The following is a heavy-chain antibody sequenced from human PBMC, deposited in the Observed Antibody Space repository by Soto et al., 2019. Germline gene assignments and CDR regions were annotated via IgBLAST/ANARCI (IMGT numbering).Heavy chain of an antibody. D-gene: IGHD3-22*01. CDR2: INPNTGAT. J-gene: IGHJ3*02. CDR3: ARGGITMIVVSNNFGFEI. V-gene: IGHV1-2*04. CDR1: GYSFTSFY. Sequence: QAQLVQSGAEVKKPGASVKVSCKASGYSFTSFYIHWVRQAPGQGLEWMGWINPNTGATNYAPKFQGWVSITGDASISTAYMELRRLRSDDTAVYYCARGGITMIVVSNNFGFEIWGQGTMITVSS.